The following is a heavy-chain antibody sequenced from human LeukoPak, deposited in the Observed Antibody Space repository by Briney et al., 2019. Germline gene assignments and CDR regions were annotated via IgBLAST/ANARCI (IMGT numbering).Heavy chain of an antibody. Sequence: GGSLRLSCAASGFTFSRYGMHWVRQAPGKGLEWVAVIWYDGSNKYYADSVKGRFTISRDNSKNTLYLQMNSLRAEDTAVYYCATSTGTKWGQGTLVTVSS. D-gene: IGHD1-7*01. V-gene: IGHV3-33*01. J-gene: IGHJ4*02. CDR3: ATSTGTK. CDR2: IWYDGSNK. CDR1: GFTFSRYG.